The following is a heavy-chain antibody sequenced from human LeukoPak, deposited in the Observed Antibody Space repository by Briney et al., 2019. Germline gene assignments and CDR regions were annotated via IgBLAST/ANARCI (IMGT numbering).Heavy chain of an antibody. J-gene: IGHJ5*02. Sequence: PSETLSLTCTVSGGSISSYYWSWIRQPPGKGLEWIGYIYYSGSTNYNPSLKSRVTISVDTSKNQFSLKLSSVTAADTAVYYCARRSGSYYKFGWFDPWGQGTLVTVSS. D-gene: IGHD3-10*01. V-gene: IGHV4-59*12. CDR1: GGSISSYY. CDR3: ARRSGSYYKFGWFDP. CDR2: IYYSGST.